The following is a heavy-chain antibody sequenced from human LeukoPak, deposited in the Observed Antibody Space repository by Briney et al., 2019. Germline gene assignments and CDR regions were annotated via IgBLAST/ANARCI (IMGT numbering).Heavy chain of an antibody. D-gene: IGHD2-15*01. CDR2: ISGSGGST. V-gene: IGHV3-23*01. CDR1: GFTFSSYA. J-gene: IGHJ4*02. CDR3: AKVGVVETEEYYLDY. Sequence: GGSLGLSCAASGFTFSSYAMSWVRQAPGKGLEWVSAISGSGGSTYYADSVKGRFTISRDNSKNTLYLQMNSLRAEDTAVYYCAKVGVVETEEYYLDYWGQGTLVTVSS.